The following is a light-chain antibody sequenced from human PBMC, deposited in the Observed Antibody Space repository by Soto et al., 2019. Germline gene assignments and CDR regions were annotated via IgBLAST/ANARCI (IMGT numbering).Light chain of an antibody. J-gene: IGKJ3*01. CDR3: QQYYSYPPR. CDR1: QGISSY. Sequence: AIRITQSPSSLSASTGDRVTITCRASQGISSYLAWYQQKPGKAPKLLIYAASTLQSGVPSRFSGSGSATAFTLTISCLQSEDFATYYCQQYYSYPPRLGPGTKVDIK. V-gene: IGKV1-8*01. CDR2: AAS.